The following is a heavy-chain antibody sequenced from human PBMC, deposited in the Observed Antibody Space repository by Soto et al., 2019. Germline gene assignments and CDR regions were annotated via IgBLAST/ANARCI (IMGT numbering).Heavy chain of an antibody. D-gene: IGHD2-2*01. CDR1: GGSISSGDYY. CDR2: IYYSGST. Sequence: SETLSLTCAVSGGSISSGDYYWSWIRQPPGKGLEWIGYIYYSGSTYYNPSLKSRVTISLDTSKIQFSLRLSSVTASDTAVYYCARALYCSSASCYPRNYYYYYGTDVWGQGTTVTVSS. CDR3: ARALYCSSASCYPRNYYYYYGTDV. V-gene: IGHV4-30-4*01. J-gene: IGHJ6*02.